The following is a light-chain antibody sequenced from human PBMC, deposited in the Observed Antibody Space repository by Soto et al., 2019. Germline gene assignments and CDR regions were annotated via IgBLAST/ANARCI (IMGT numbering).Light chain of an antibody. J-gene: IGLJ2*01. CDR1: SSNIGSNT. V-gene: IGLV1-44*01. Sequence: QSVLTQPPSASGTPGQRVIISCSGSSSNIGSNTVNWYQQIPGTAPKLLIYSYNQRPSGVPDRFSGSKSDTSASLAISGLQSEDEAEYYCAACDDILNGVLFGGGTKVTVL. CDR2: SYN. CDR3: AACDDILNGVL.